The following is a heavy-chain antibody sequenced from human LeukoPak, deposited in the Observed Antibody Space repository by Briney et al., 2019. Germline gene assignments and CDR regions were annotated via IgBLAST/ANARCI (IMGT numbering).Heavy chain of an antibody. D-gene: IGHD3-16*02. CDR3: AKDREGGVMITFGGVIAAFDY. V-gene: IGHV3-23*01. Sequence: GGSLRLSCAASGFTFSSYAMSWVRQAPGKGLEWVSAISGSSGSTYYADSVKGRFTISRDNSKNTLYLQMNSLRAEDTAVYYCAKDREGGVMITFGGVIAAFDYWGQGTLVTVSS. J-gene: IGHJ4*02. CDR1: GFTFSSYA. CDR2: ISGSSGST.